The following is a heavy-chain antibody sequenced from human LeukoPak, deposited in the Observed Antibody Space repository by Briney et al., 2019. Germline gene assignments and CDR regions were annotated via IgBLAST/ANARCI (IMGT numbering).Heavy chain of an antibody. CDR3: ARVSGSGYSSGWYIWDGYYYYYYGMDV. Sequence: ASVKVSCKACGYTFTSYDINWVRQATGQGLEWMGWMNPNRGNTGHAQKFQGRGTMTRNTAISTAYMELSSLRSEDTAVYYCARVSGSGYSSGWYIWDGYYYYYYGMDVWGQGTTVTVSS. V-gene: IGHV1-8*01. CDR2: MNPNRGNT. J-gene: IGHJ6*02. CDR1: GYTFTSYD. D-gene: IGHD6-19*01.